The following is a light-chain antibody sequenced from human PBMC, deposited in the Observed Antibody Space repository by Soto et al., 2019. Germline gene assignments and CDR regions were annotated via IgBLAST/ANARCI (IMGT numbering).Light chain of an antibody. CDR3: QESFTTPLGT. V-gene: IGKV1-39*01. CDR1: QSIAKY. Sequence: DIKMTQSPSSLAASVGDRVTITCRTSQSIAKYLNWYQQKPGKAPKLLIYAASTLQSGVPSRFSGRGSGTDFSLTITRLQPEDFASYYCQESFTTPLGTFGQGNRLEMK. J-gene: IGKJ2*02. CDR2: AAS.